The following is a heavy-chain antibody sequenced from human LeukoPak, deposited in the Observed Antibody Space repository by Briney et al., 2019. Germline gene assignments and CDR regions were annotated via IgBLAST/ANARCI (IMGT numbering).Heavy chain of an antibody. Sequence: PGGSLRLSCAASGFTFSSSAMSWVRQAPGKGLGWVSAIDGSGKSTYYADSVKGRSTISRDNSKNTLYLQLTSLRVEDTAVYYCAKVATWTYFDSWGQGTLVTVSS. CDR1: GFTFSSSA. J-gene: IGHJ4*02. CDR3: AKVATWTYFDS. CDR2: IDGSGKST. V-gene: IGHV3-23*01. D-gene: IGHD3/OR15-3a*01.